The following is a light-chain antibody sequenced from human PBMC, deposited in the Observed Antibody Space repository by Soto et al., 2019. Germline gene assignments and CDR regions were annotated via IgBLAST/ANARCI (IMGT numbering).Light chain of an antibody. CDR3: MQALQSLN. J-gene: IGKJ5*01. CDR2: FGS. CDR1: QILLYNNTYNY. V-gene: IGKV2-28*01. Sequence: EIVITHSPLTLPVTPVDPASISFRSSQILLYNNTYNYLDWYVQKPGQSPQLLIYFGSNRAPGVPDRFSGSGSGTDFTLKINRVEAEDVGTYYCMQALQSLNFGQGTRLEIK.